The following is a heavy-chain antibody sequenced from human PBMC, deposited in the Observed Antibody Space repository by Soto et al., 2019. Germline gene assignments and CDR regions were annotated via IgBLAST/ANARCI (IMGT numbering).Heavy chain of an antibody. V-gene: IGHV4-31*03. J-gene: IGHJ4*02. D-gene: IGHD3-22*01. Sequence: TLSLTCTVSGGSISSGGYYWSWIRQHPGKGLEWIGYIYYSGSTYYNPSLKSRVTISVDTSKNQFSLKLSSVTAADTAVYYCARGHSSGYQTVAQFDYWGQGTLVTVSS. CDR2: IYYSGST. CDR3: ARGHSSGYQTVAQFDY. CDR1: GGSISSGGYY.